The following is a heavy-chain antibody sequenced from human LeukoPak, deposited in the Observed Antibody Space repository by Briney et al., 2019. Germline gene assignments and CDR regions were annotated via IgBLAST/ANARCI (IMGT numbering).Heavy chain of an antibody. D-gene: IGHD3-10*01. V-gene: IGHV4-34*01. Sequence: SETLSLTCAVYSGSFSGYYWGWIRQPPGKGLEWIGNIYYSGNTYYNPSLKSRVTISVDTSKNQFSLKLSSVTAADTAVYYCARQYYYGSGSPNWGQGTLVTVSS. CDR2: IYYSGNT. J-gene: IGHJ4*02. CDR3: ARQYYYGSGSPN. CDR1: SGSFSGYY.